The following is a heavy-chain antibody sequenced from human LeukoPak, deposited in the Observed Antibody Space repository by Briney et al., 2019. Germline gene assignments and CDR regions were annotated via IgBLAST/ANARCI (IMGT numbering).Heavy chain of an antibody. J-gene: IGHJ4*02. CDR3: ATYRQVLLQFES. V-gene: IGHV3-23*01. D-gene: IGHD5-18*01. Sequence: PGGSLRLSCAASGFTFSTFAMIWVRQPPAKGLEGVSSIFPSGGEIHYADSWRGRFTISRDNSKSILTLQMISLRPEDTAIYYCATYRQVLLQFESWGQGTLVTVSS. CDR1: GFTFSTFA. CDR2: IFPSGGEI.